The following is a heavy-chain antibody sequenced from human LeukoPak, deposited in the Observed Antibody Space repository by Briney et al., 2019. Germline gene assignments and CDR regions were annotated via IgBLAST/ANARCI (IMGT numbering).Heavy chain of an antibody. D-gene: IGHD3-22*01. CDR2: INHSGST. J-gene: IGHJ3*02. V-gene: IGHV4-34*01. CDR3: ARVTYYDSSGYTDAFDI. Sequence: SETLSLTCAVYGGSFSGYYWSWIRQPPGKGLEWIGEINHSGSTNYNPSLKSRVTISVDTSKNQFSLKLSSVTAADTAVYYCARVTYYDSSGYTDAFDIWGQGTMVTVSS. CDR1: GGSFSGYY.